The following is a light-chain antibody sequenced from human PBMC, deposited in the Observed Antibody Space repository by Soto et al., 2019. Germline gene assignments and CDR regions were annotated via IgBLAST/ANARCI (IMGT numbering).Light chain of an antibody. Sequence: EIVLTQSPATLSVSPGERAALSCQASQSVTSNYVAWFQQRPGQAPRLLIYAANRRATGSPDRLTGSGSGTDFNLTISSLEPEDSGLYYCQQYAGAPWTFGQGTRVEIK. V-gene: IGKV3-20*01. CDR2: AAN. CDR3: QQYAGAPWT. J-gene: IGKJ1*01. CDR1: QSVTSNY.